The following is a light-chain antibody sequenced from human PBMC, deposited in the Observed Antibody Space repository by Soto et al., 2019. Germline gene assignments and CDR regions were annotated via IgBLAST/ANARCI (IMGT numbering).Light chain of an antibody. J-gene: IGKJ1*01. Sequence: DIQMTQSPSTLSASVGDRVTITCRARQSISSWLAWYQQKPGKAPKLLIYDASSLESGVPSRFSGSGSGTDFTLTISSLQPDDFATYYCQHYDSYPWTFGQGTTVEIK. V-gene: IGKV1-5*01. CDR3: QHYDSYPWT. CDR1: QSISSW. CDR2: DAS.